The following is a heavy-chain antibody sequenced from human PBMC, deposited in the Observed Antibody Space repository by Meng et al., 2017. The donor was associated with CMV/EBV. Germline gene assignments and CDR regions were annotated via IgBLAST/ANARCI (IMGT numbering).Heavy chain of an antibody. CDR3: AHRRSEYYYYGMDV. V-gene: IGHV2-5*01. J-gene: IGHJ6*02. Sequence: SGPTLVKPTQTLTLTCTFSGFSLSTSGVGVGWIRQPPGKALEWLALIYWNDDKRYSPSLKSRLTITKDTSKNQVVLTMTNMDPVDTATYCCAHRRSEYYYYGMDVWGQGTTVTVSS. D-gene: IGHD1-26*01. CDR1: GFSLSTSGVG. CDR2: IYWNDDK.